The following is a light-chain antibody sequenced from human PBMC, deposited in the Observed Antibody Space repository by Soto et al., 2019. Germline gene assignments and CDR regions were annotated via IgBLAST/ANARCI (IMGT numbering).Light chain of an antibody. J-gene: IGKJ4*01. CDR1: QSVSSN. V-gene: IGKV3-15*01. CDR3: QPYNNLHPIT. CDR2: GAS. Sequence: EIVMTQSPATLSVSPGERATLSCRASQSVSSNLAWYQQKPGQAPRLLIYGASTRATGIPARFSGSGSGTEFTLTISSLQSEDFAGYYCQPYNNLHPITFGGGNNVEIK.